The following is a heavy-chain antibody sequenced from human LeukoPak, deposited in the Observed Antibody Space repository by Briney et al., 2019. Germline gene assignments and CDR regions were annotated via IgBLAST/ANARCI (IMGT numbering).Heavy chain of an antibody. Sequence: SGGSPRLSCAASGFTFSSYSMNWVRQAPGKGLEWVSSISSSSSYIYYADSVKGRFTISRDNAKRSLYLEMASLRVEDTAVFYCARDPYKNKDYTNYGAFDIWGQGTMVTVSS. CDR3: ARDPYKNKDYTNYGAFDI. J-gene: IGHJ3*02. D-gene: IGHD4-11*01. CDR1: GFTFSSYS. V-gene: IGHV3-21*01. CDR2: ISSSSSYI.